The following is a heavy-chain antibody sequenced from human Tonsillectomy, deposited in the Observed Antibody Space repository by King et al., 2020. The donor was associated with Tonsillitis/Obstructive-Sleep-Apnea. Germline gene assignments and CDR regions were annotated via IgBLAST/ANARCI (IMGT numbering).Heavy chain of an antibody. V-gene: IGHV5-10-1*03. CDR3: ATPPDYYDSSGIDDAFDI. CDR1: GYSFTSYW. D-gene: IGHD3-22*01. Sequence: QLVQSGAEVKKPGESLRISCKGSGYSFTSYWISWVRQMPGKGLEWMGRIDRSDSYTNYSPSFQGHVTISADKPISTAYLQWSSLKASDTAMYYCATPPDYYDSSGIDDAFDIWGQGQMVTVSS. CDR2: IDRSDSYT. J-gene: IGHJ3*02.